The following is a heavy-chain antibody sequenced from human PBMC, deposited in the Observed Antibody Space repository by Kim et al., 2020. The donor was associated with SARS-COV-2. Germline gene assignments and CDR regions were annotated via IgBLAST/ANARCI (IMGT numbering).Heavy chain of an antibody. CDR2: SDS. CDR3: ARRNGNYFDY. J-gene: IGHJ4*02. V-gene: IGHV5-51*01. Sequence: SDSRYGPSFQGQVTISADKSISTAYLQWSSLKASDTAMYYCARRNGNYFDYWGQGTLVTVSS. D-gene: IGHD4-4*01.